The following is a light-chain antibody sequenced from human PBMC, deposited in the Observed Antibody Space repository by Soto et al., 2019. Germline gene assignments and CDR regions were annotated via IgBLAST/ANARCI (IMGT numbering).Light chain of an antibody. CDR1: QSLDSY. CDR3: QQRSDWSIT. J-gene: IGKJ4*01. CDR2: DAS. Sequence: EIVLTQSPATLSLSPGERATLSCRASQSLDSYLAWYQQKPGQPPRLLIYDASSRATGIPARFSGSGSGTDFTLTISSLESEDFAVDYCQQRSDWSITFGGGTKVEIK. V-gene: IGKV3-11*01.